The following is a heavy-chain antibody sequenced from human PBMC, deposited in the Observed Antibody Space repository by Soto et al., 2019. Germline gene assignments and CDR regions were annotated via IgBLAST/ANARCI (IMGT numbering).Heavy chain of an antibody. CDR2: IYYSGTT. J-gene: IGHJ4*02. D-gene: IGHD3-10*01. Sequence: PSETLSLTCTVSGGSISGGTYYWSWIRQHPEKGLEWIGYIYYSGTTYYNPSLESRLTISVDTSKNQFSLKLSSVTVADTAVYYCARDSTGYGSVDYWGQGTLVTVSS. CDR3: ARDSTGYGSVDY. V-gene: IGHV4-31*03. CDR1: GGSISGGTYY.